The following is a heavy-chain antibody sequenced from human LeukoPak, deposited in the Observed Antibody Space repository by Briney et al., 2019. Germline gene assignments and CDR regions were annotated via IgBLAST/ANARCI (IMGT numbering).Heavy chain of an antibody. Sequence: SEPLSLTCAVYGGSFSGYYWSWIRQPPGKGLEWIGEINHSGSTNYNPSLKSRVTISVDTSKNQFSLKLSSVTAADTAVYYCARGGVPSAVVVPAAICFDYWGQGTLVTVSS. J-gene: IGHJ4*02. CDR3: ARGGVPSAVVVPAAICFDY. CDR2: INHSGST. CDR1: GGSFSGYY. D-gene: IGHD2-2*02. V-gene: IGHV4-34*01.